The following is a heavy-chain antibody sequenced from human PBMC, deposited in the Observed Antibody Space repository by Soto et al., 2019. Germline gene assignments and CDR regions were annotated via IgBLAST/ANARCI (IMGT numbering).Heavy chain of an antibody. J-gene: IGHJ4*02. V-gene: IGHV1-3*01. CDR2: INAGNGNT. Sequence: QVQLVQSGAEVKKPGASVKVSCKTSGYTFTSYAMHWVRQDPGQRLEWMGWINAGNGNTKYSQKFQGRVTITRDTYASTAYMELSSLRSEDTAVYYCARGEWKWLAYVQGYFDYWGQGTLVTVSS. CDR3: ARGEWKWLAYVQGYFDY. D-gene: IGHD6-19*01. CDR1: GYTFTSYA.